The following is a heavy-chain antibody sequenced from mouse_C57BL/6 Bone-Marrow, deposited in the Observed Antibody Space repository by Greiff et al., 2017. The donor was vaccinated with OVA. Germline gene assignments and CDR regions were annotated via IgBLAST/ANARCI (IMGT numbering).Heavy chain of an antibody. V-gene: IGHV5-9-1*02. CDR1: GFTFSSYA. J-gene: IGHJ3*01. CDR3: TRVVAPWFAY. CDR2: ISSGGDYI. Sequence: EVKVVESGEGLVKPGGSLKLSCAASGFTFSSYAMSWVRQTPEKRLEWVAYISSGGDYIYYADTVKGRFTISRDNARNTLYLQMSSLKSEDTAMYYCTRVVAPWFAYWGQGTLVTVSA. D-gene: IGHD1-1*01.